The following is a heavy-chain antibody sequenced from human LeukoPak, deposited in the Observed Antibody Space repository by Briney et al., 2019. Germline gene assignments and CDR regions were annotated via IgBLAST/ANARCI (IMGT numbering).Heavy chain of an antibody. CDR2: IYYSGST. V-gene: IGHV4-31*03. Sequence: SETLSLTCTVSGGSISSGGFYWSWIRQHPGTGLEWIGYIYYSGSTYYNPSLKSRVTISIDTSKNQFSLKLSSVTAADTAVYYCARWFGENAFDIWGQGTMVTVSS. D-gene: IGHD3-10*01. CDR3: ARWFGENAFDI. J-gene: IGHJ3*02. CDR1: GGSISSGGFY.